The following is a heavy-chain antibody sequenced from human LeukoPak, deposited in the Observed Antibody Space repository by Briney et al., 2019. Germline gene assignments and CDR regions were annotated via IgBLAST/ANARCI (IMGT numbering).Heavy chain of an antibody. Sequence: SETLSLTCAVSGGSFSDYYWSWIRQPPGKGLEWIGEINHSGSTSYNPSLKSRVTISIDTSKNQFSLKLNSVTASDTAVYYCARLLRWGGYYFDFWGQGTLVTVSS. CDR1: GGSFSDYY. J-gene: IGHJ4*02. V-gene: IGHV4-34*01. D-gene: IGHD3-3*01. CDR3: ARLLRWGGYYFDF. CDR2: INHSGST.